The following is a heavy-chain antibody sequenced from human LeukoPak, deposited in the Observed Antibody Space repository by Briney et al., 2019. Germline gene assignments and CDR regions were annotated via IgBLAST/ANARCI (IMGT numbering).Heavy chain of an antibody. CDR1: GFTFRNYA. V-gene: IGHV3-23*01. CDR2: VSGRDDST. CDR3: AKWGDYDILTGYYDSDY. J-gene: IGHJ4*02. Sequence: GGSLRLSCAASGFTFRNYAMGWVRQAPGKGLEWVSAVSGRDDSTYYADSVKGRFTISRDNSKNTLYLQMNSLRAEDTAVYYCAKWGDYDILTGYYDSDYWGQGTLVTVSS. D-gene: IGHD3-9*01.